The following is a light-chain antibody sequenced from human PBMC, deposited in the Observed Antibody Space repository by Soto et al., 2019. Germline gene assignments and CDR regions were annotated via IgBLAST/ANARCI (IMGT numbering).Light chain of an antibody. CDR3: QQRDIWPWT. CDR1: QSVSSY. Sequence: EIFFTHSPVTLPFXXFLXSTLXXRASQSVSSYLAWYQQKPGQAPRLLIYDASKRATGIPARFSGSGSGTDFTLTISSLEPEDFAVYYCQQRDIWPWTFGQGTKVDIK. J-gene: IGKJ1*01. CDR2: DAS. V-gene: IGKV3-11*01.